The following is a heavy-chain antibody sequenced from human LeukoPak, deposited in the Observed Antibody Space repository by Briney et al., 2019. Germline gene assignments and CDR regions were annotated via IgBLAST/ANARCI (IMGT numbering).Heavy chain of an antibody. CDR2: IYKSGNT. J-gene: IGHJ6*02. Sequence: SETLSLTCTVSGGSISSYYWSWIRQPPGKGLEWIGYIYKSGNTNYKSPLKSRVTMSVDTSKNQLSLKLTSVTAADTAVYYCARDALVRGVPSFYYNGMDVWGQGTTVTVSS. CDR3: ARDALVRGVPSFYYNGMDV. V-gene: IGHV4-59*01. D-gene: IGHD3-10*01. CDR1: GGSISSYY.